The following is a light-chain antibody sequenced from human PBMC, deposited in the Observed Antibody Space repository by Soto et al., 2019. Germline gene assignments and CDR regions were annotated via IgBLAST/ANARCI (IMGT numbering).Light chain of an antibody. Sequence: QSALTQPASVSGSPGQSITISCPGTGSDVGSYKYVSWYQQHPGKAPKRIIFEVSNRPSGVSDRFSGSKSGNRASLTISGLQAEDEADYYCSSYTSISSLGVFGTGTKVTVL. CDR2: EVS. V-gene: IGLV2-14*01. CDR1: GSDVGSYKY. CDR3: SSYTSISSLGV. J-gene: IGLJ1*01.